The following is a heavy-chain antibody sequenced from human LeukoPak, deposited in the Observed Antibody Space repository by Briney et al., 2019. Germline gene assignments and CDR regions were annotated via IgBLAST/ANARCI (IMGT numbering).Heavy chain of an antibody. CDR2: RFYSGGT. CDR3: ARGISYWWDY. D-gene: IGHD2-8*02. J-gene: IGHJ4*02. CDR1: GGSISSSSYY. Sequence: SETLSLTCTVSGGSISSSSYYWGWIRQPPGKGLEWIGSRFYSGGTCYNPSLKSRVTISVDTSKNQFSLKLSSVIAADTAVYYCARGISYWWDYWSQGTLVTVSS. V-gene: IGHV4-39*07.